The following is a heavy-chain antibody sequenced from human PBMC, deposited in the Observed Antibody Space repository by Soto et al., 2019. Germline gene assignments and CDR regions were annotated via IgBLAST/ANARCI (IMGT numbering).Heavy chain of an antibody. CDR3: ARAYGDYNDPNFDY. CDR2: ISSSSSTI. Sequence: PGGSLRLSCAASGFTFSSYSMNWVRQAPGKGLEWVSYISSSSSTIYYADSVKGRFTISRDNAKNSLYLQMNSLRAEDTAVYYCARAYGDYNDPNFDYWGQGTLVTVSS. V-gene: IGHV3-48*01. CDR1: GFTFSSYS. D-gene: IGHD4-17*01. J-gene: IGHJ4*02.